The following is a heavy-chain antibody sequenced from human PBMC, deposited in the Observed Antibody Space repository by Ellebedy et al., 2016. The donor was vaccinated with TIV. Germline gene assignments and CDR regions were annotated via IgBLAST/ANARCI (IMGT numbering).Heavy chain of an antibody. Sequence: GESLKISCAASGFSFSTYAMSWVRQAPGKGLEWVSFISGRAVDTYYADSVKGRFTISRDDSKNTLYLQMHSLKAEDTALYYCAKSQVGATFFDYWGQGTLVTVSS. CDR2: ISGRAVDT. J-gene: IGHJ4*02. CDR1: GFSFSTYA. V-gene: IGHV3-23*01. D-gene: IGHD1-26*01. CDR3: AKSQVGATFFDY.